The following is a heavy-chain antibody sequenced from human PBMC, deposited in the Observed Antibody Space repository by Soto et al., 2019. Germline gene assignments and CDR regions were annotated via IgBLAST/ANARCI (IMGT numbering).Heavy chain of an antibody. D-gene: IGHD3-10*01. CDR1: GITFSDRA. CDR3: AASNYHGSGSPFDY. CDR2: ITPCGFNT. J-gene: IGHJ4*02. V-gene: IGHV3-23*01. Sequence: DVQLLQSGENLVQPGGSLRLSCAASGITFSDRAMSWVRQAPGKGLEWVSAITPCGFNTYYADSVKGRFTISRDNAEKTLFLQLNSLRAEDTATYYCAASNYHGSGSPFDYWGQGALVTVSS.